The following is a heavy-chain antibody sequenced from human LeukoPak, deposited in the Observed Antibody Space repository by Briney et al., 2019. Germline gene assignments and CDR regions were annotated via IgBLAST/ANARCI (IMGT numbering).Heavy chain of an antibody. J-gene: IGHJ5*02. CDR3: ARDEPTSYSSSWYGGGFDP. D-gene: IGHD6-13*01. Sequence: KPSETLSLTCTVSGGSISSYYWSWIRQPPGKGLEWIGYIYYSGSTNYNPSLKSRVTISVDTSKNQFSLKLSSVTAADTAVYYCARDEPTSYSSSWYGGGFDPWGQGTLVTVSS. CDR2: IYYSGST. V-gene: IGHV4-59*01. CDR1: GGSISSYY.